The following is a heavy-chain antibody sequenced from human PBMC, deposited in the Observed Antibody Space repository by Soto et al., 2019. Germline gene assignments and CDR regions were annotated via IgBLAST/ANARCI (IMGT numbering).Heavy chain of an antibody. J-gene: IGHJ5*02. CDR1: GFTLSNYG. V-gene: IGHV3-33*01. CDR3: ARDVGSSGSSGWFDT. D-gene: IGHD3-10*01. CDR2: IWYEGTTK. Sequence: VGSHRHSSVASGFTLSNYGMRWVRQAPGKGLEWIALIWYEGTTKYSTDSMKGRFSISRDQSKSTLYLQVNSLRAEDTATYYCARDVGSSGSSGWFDTWGQGTLVTVSS.